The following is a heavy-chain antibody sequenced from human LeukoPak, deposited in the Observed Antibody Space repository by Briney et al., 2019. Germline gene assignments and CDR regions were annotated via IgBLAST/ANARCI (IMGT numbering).Heavy chain of an antibody. CDR1: GFTFTYYT. CDR2: ISSSSSDR. V-gene: IGHV3-21*01. Sequence: GGSLRLSCAASGFTFTYYTMSWVRQAPGKGLEWVSSISSSSSDRYYADSVKGRFTISRDNAKNSLYLQMNSLRAEDTAIFYCARETPDGYDYWGQGTLVTVSS. J-gene: IGHJ4*02. D-gene: IGHD5-24*01. CDR3: ARETPDGYDY.